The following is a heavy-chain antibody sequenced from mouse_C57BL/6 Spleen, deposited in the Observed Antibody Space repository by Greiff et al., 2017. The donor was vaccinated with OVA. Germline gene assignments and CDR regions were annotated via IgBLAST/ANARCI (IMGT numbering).Heavy chain of an antibody. CDR1: GYTFTSYW. Sequence: VQLQQPGAELVRPGSSVKLSCKASGYTFTSYWMDWVKQRPGQGLEWIGNIYPSDSETHYNQKFKDKATLTVDKSSSTAYMQLSSLTSEDSAVYYCARRDGYYDYWGQGTTLTVSS. D-gene: IGHD2-3*01. CDR2: IYPSDSET. V-gene: IGHV1-61*01. CDR3: ARRDGYYDY. J-gene: IGHJ2*01.